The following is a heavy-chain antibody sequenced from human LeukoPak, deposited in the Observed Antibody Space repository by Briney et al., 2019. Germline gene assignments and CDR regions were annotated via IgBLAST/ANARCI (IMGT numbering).Heavy chain of an antibody. J-gene: IGHJ4*02. V-gene: IGHV3-23*01. D-gene: IGHD6-13*01. Sequence: PGGSLRLSCAASGFTFSSYAMSWVRQAPGKGLELVSTISASGGSTYYADSVKGRFTISRDNSKNTLYLQMNSLRAEDTAVYYCAKGKFPTSSSWADYWGQGTLVTVSS. CDR2: ISASGGST. CDR1: GFTFSSYA. CDR3: AKGKFPTSSSWADY.